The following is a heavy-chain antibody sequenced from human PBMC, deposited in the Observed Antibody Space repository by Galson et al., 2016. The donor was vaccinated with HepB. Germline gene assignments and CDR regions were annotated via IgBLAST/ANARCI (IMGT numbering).Heavy chain of an antibody. D-gene: IGHD3-16*01. J-gene: IGHJ4*02. CDR2: IYSGGRT. Sequence: SLRLSCAASGFTVSSNYMSWVRQAPGKGLEWVSVIYSGGRTYYADSVRGRFTISRDNSKNTLYLQMNSLRAEDTAVYYCARAWGIPSFFDYWGQGTLVTVSS. CDR1: GFTVSSNY. CDR3: ARAWGIPSFFDY. V-gene: IGHV3-53*01.